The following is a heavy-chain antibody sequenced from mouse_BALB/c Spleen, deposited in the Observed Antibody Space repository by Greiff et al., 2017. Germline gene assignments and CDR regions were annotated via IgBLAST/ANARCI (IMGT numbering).Heavy chain of an antibody. CDR2: IRLKSNNYAT. V-gene: IGHV6-6*02. CDR1: GFTFSNYW. CDR3: TREGGLRRDWYFDV. J-gene: IGHJ1*01. Sequence: EVKVEESGGGLVQPGGSMKLSCVASGFTFSNYWMNWVRQSPEKGLEWVAEIRLKSNNYATHYAESVKGRFTISRDDSKSSVYLQMNNLRAEDTGIYYCTREGGLRRDWYFDVWGAGTTVTVSS. D-gene: IGHD2-4*01.